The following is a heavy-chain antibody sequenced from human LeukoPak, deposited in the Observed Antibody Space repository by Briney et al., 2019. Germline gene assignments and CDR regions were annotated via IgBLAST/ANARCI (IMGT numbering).Heavy chain of an antibody. D-gene: IGHD3-3*01. Sequence: GGSLRLSCAASGFTFSSYWMSWVRQAPGKGLEWVANIKQDGSEKYYVDSVKGRFTISRDNAKNSLYLQMNSLRAEDTAVYYCARDGADYYDFWSGYPHDAFDIWGQGTMVTVSS. CDR3: ARDGADYYDFWSGYPHDAFDI. CDR1: GFTFSSYW. CDR2: IKQDGSEK. J-gene: IGHJ3*02. V-gene: IGHV3-7*01.